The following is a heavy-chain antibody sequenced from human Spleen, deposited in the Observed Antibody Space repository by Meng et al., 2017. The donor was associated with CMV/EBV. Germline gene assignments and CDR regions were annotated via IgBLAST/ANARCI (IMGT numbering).Heavy chain of an antibody. D-gene: IGHD3-16*01. Sequence: ASGYTFPSCGIRWVRQAPGQRLEWMGWISGYNSNTHYAQKLQGRVTLTTDSFTSTAYMEPRSLRSDDTAVYYCARRGEEGDERWFDPWGQGTLVTVSS. CDR1: GYTFPSCG. CDR2: ISGYNSNT. V-gene: IGHV1-18*01. CDR3: ARRGEEGDERWFDP. J-gene: IGHJ5*02.